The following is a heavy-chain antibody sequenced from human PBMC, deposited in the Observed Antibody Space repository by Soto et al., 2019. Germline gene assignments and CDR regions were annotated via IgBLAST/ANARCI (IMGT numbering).Heavy chain of an antibody. D-gene: IGHD6-19*01. CDR2: ISYDGSNK. CDR3: ARDPAVAGIEDRFDY. V-gene: IGHV3-30-3*01. J-gene: IGHJ4*02. Sequence: SLRLSCAASGFTFSSYAMHWVRQAPGKGLEWVAVISYDGSNKYYADSVKGRFTISRDNSKNTLYLQMNSLRAEDTAVYYCARDPAVAGIEDRFDYWGQGTLVTVSS. CDR1: GFTFSSYA.